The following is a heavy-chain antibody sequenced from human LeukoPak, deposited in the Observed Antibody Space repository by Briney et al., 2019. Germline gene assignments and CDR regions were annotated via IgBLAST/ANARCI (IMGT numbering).Heavy chain of an antibody. D-gene: IGHD3-10*01. J-gene: IGHJ5*02. V-gene: IGHV1-18*01. Sequence: EASVKVSCKASGYTFTSYGISWVRQAPGQGLEWMGWISAYNGNTNYAQKLQGRVTMTTDTSTSTAYMELRSLRSDDTAVYYCAKTFPLLWFGEAREVWFDPWGQGTLVTVSS. CDR1: GYTFTSYG. CDR3: AKTFPLLWFGEAREVWFDP. CDR2: ISAYNGNT.